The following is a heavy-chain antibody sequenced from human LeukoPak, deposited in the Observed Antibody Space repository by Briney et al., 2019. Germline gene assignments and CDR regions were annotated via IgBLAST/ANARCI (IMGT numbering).Heavy chain of an antibody. Sequence: SQTLSLTCAISGDSVSSNSAAWNWIRQSPSRGLEWLGRTYYRSKWYNDYAVSVKSRITINPDTSKNQFSLQLNSVTPEDTAVYYCAGSIAAAVGYYYYGMDVWGQGTTVTVSS. CDR3: AGSIAAAVGYYYYGMDV. D-gene: IGHD6-13*01. J-gene: IGHJ6*02. V-gene: IGHV6-1*01. CDR1: GDSVSSNSAA. CDR2: TYYRSKWYN.